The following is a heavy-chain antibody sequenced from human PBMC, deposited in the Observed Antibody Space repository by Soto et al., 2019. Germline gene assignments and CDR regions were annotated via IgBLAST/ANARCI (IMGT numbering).Heavy chain of an antibody. CDR2: ISGSGGST. CDR3: ATEHIVVVTAPIQDY. CDR1: GFTFSSYA. V-gene: IGHV3-23*01. J-gene: IGHJ4*02. Sequence: EVQLLESGGGLVQPGGSLRLSCAASGFTFSSYAMSWVRQAPGKGLEWVSAISGSGGSTYYADSVKGRFTISRDNSKNSLYLQMNSLRAEDTAVYYCATEHIVVVTAPIQDYWGQGTLVTVSS. D-gene: IGHD2-21*02.